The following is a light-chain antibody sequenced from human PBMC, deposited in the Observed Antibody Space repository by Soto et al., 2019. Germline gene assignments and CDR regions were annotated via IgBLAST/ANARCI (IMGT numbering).Light chain of an antibody. CDR2: LNSDGSH. CDR3: QTWGTGIQV. Sequence: QLVLTQSPSASASLGASVKLTCTLSSGHSSYAIAWHKQQPEKGTRYLMKLNSDGSHSKGDGIPDRFSGSSSGAERYLTISSLQAEDEADYYCQTWGTGIQVFGGGTKLTVL. V-gene: IGLV4-69*01. CDR1: SGHSSYA. J-gene: IGLJ2*01.